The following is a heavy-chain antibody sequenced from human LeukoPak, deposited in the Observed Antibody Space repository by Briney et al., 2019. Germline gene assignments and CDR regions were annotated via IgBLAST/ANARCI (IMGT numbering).Heavy chain of an antibody. J-gene: IGHJ6*03. D-gene: IGHD1-26*01. CDR2: ISYDGSNK. Sequence: GRSLRLSCAASGFTFSSYAMHWVRQAPGKGLEWVAVISYDGSNKYYADSVKGRFTISRDNSKNTLYLQMNSLRAEDTAVYYCARVFLSGSYPDNYYYYMDVWGKGTTVTVSS. CDR1: GFTFSSYA. V-gene: IGHV3-30*04. CDR3: ARVFLSGSYPDNYYYYMDV.